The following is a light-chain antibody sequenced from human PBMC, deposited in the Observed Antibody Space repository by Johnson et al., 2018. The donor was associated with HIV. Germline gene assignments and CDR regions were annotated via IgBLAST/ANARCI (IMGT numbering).Light chain of an antibody. J-gene: IGLJ1*01. V-gene: IGLV1-51*01. CDR3: GTWDTSLRTGF. Sequence: QSVLTQPPSVSAAPGQKVTISCSGSSSNIGNNYVSWYQQVPGTAPKLLIYDNNRRPSGIPDRFSGSKSGSSATLGIPGLQTGDEADYSCGTWDTSLRTGFFGTGTKVTVL. CDR1: SSNIGNNY. CDR2: DNN.